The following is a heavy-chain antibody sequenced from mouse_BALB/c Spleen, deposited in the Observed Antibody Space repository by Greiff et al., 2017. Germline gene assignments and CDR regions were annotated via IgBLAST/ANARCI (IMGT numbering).Heavy chain of an antibody. CDR1: GFTFSDYY. CDR2: ISDGGSYT. V-gene: IGHV5-4*02. CDR3: ARALAYYGNYYAMDY. J-gene: IGHJ4*01. Sequence: EVHLVESGGGLVKPGGSLKLSCAASGFTFSDYYMYWVRQTPEKRLEWVATISDGGSYTYYPDSVKGRFTISRDNAKNNLYLQMSSLKSEDTAMYYCARALAYYGNYYAMDYWGQGTSVTVSS. D-gene: IGHD2-10*01.